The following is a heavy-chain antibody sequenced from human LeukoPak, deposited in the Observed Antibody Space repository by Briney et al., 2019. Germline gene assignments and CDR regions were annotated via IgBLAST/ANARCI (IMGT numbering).Heavy chain of an antibody. CDR2: INHSGST. Sequence: SETLSLTCAVYGGSFSGYYWSWIRQPPGEGLEWIGEINHSGSTNYNPSLKSRVTISVDTSKNQFSLKLSSVTAADTAVYYCARGFRGGYDSWGQGTLVTVSS. V-gene: IGHV4-34*01. D-gene: IGHD5-12*01. J-gene: IGHJ5*02. CDR3: ARGFRGGYDS. CDR1: GGSFSGYY.